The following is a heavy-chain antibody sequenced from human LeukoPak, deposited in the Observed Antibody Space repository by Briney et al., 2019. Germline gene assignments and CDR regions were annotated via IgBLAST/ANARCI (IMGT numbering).Heavy chain of an antibody. CDR1: EFTFSSYS. J-gene: IGHJ4*02. CDR2: ITNSGNSK. Sequence: GGSLRLSCAASEFTFSSYSMNWVRQAPGKGLEWVSYITNSGNSKSYADSVKGRFTISRDNTKNSLYLQMNSLRAEDTAVYYCARDQYDILTGLYYFDYWGQGTLVSVSS. V-gene: IGHV3-48*01. CDR3: ARDQYDILTGLYYFDY. D-gene: IGHD3-9*01.